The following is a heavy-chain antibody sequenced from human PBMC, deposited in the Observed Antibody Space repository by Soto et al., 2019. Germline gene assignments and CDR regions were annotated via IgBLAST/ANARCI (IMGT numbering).Heavy chain of an antibody. CDR3: AGTGGIAAAGTHYYYGMDV. V-gene: IGHV3-30-3*01. D-gene: IGHD6-13*01. CDR1: GFTFSSYA. J-gene: IGHJ6*02. Sequence: GGSLRLSCAASGFTFSSYAMHWVRQAPGKGLEWVAVISYDGSNKYYADSVKGRFTISRDNSKNTLYLQMNSLRAEDTAVYYCAGTGGIAAAGTHYYYGMDVWGQGTTVTVSS. CDR2: ISYDGSNK.